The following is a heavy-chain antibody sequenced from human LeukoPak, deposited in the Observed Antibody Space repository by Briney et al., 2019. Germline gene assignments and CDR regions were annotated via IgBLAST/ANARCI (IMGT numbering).Heavy chain of an antibody. CDR3: AKSHLSGWPTFFDY. D-gene: IGHD6-19*01. V-gene: IGHV3-23*01. CDR1: GFTFSTFP. CDR2: ISGSGGST. Sequence: GGSLRLSCAASGFTFSTFPMSWVRQAPGKGLEWVSAISGSGGSTYYADSVKGRFTISRDNSRNTLYLQMNSLRAEDTAVYYCAKSHLSGWPTFFDYWGQGTLVTVSS. J-gene: IGHJ4*02.